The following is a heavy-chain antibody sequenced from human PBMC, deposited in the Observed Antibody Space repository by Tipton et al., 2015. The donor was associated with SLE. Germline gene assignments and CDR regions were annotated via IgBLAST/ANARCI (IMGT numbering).Heavy chain of an antibody. J-gene: IGHJ4*01. Sequence: TLSLTCTVSGGSISSSSYYWGWIRQPPGKGLEWIGSIYYSGSTYYTPSLKSRVSISVDTSKDQFSLRRNSVTAADTAVFYCARHGWQQLDRDGFDFWGXXXLVPVSS. V-gene: IGHV4-39*01. CDR2: IYYSGST. CDR3: ARHGWQQLDRDGFDF. CDR1: GGSISSSSYY. D-gene: IGHD6-13*01.